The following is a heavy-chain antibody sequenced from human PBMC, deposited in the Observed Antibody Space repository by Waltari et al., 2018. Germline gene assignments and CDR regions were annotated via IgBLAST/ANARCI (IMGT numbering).Heavy chain of an antibody. V-gene: IGHV3-74*01. CDR1: GFPFRTYG. D-gene: IGHD6-13*01. J-gene: IGHJ4*02. CDR3: ARAPPFSSRLLDY. CDR2: INSDGSST. Sequence: EVQLVESGGGLVQPGGSLRLSCAASGFPFRTYGVHWVRQAPGKGLVWVSRINSDGSSTSYADSVKGRFTISRDNAKNTLYLQMNSLRAEDTAVYYCARAPPFSSRLLDYWGQGTLVTVSS.